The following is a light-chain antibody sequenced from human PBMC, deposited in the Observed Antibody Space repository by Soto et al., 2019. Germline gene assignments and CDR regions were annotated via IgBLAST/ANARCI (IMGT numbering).Light chain of an antibody. V-gene: IGKV1-5*01. CDR2: DAS. J-gene: IGKJ1*01. Sequence: IQLPQSPSPLSASVGDRVTVPCRARQRIDRYLAWYQQKPGKAPKLLVYDASTLEGGVPSSFSGSGSATEFILTISSLQPDDFATYYCQQYKDGALTFGQGTRVEIK. CDR3: QQYKDGALT. CDR1: QRIDRY.